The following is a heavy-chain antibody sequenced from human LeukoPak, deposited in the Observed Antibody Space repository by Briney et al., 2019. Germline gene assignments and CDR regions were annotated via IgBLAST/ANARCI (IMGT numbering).Heavy chain of an antibody. CDR1: GFTISNDG. D-gene: IGHD3-22*01. CDR2: TSGRAGTT. V-gene: IGHV3-23*01. Sequence: GGSLRLSCAASGFTISNDGMSWVRQAPGKGLEWVSGTSGRAGTTYYAASVKGRFTISRDNSKNTVYLQMNSLRVEDTAIYYCVKDRDSSGYFDWYFDLWGRGTLLTVSS. J-gene: IGHJ2*01. CDR3: VKDRDSSGYFDWYFDL.